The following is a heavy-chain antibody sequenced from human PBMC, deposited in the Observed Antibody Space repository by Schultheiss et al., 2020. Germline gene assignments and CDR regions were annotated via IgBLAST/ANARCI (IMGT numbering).Heavy chain of an antibody. CDR3: ARVPMGLGGAFDI. CDR2: IYYSGST. Sequence: SETLSLTCTVSGGSISSYYWSWIRQPPGKGLEWIGYIYYSGSTNYNPSLKSRVTISVDKSKNQFSLKLSSVTAADTAVYYCARVPMGLGGAFDIWGQGTMVTVSS. V-gene: IGHV4-59*01. CDR1: GGSISSYY. J-gene: IGHJ3*02. D-gene: IGHD3/OR15-3a*01.